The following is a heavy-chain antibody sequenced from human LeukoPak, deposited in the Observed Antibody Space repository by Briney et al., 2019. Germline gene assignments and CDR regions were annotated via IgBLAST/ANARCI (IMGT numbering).Heavy chain of an antibody. CDR3: ARDEGSGWYVFDY. J-gene: IGHJ4*02. CDR1: GFTFSSYG. V-gene: IGHV3-33*01. Sequence: GRSLRLSCAASGFTFSSYGMHWVRQAPGKGLEWVAVIWYDGSNKYYADSVKGRFTISRDNSKNTLYLQMNSLRAEDTAVYYCARDEGSGWYVFDYWGQGTLVTVSS. D-gene: IGHD6-19*01. CDR2: IWYDGSNK.